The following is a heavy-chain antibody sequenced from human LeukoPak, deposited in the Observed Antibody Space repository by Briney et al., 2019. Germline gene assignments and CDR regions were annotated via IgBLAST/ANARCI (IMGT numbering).Heavy chain of an antibody. D-gene: IGHD2-2*01. Sequence: SETLSLTCAVYGGSIRGYYWSWISQPPGKGLEWIGEINHSGSPNYNPSLESRVTISEDTSKNHFSLMLRSVTAADTAVYYCARGPGASVDFWGQGTLVTVSS. CDR3: ARGPGASVDF. V-gene: IGHV4-34*01. CDR1: GGSIRGYY. CDR2: INHSGSP. J-gene: IGHJ4*02.